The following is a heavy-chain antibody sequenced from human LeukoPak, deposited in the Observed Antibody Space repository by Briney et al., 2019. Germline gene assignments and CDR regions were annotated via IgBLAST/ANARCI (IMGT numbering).Heavy chain of an antibody. D-gene: IGHD3-10*01. V-gene: IGHV3-21*04. CDR3: ARGSGVHV. J-gene: IGHJ4*02. CDR2: ITKSSTYV. CDR1: GFTFRTHS. Sequence: GGSLRLSCEASGFTFRTHSMNWVRQAPGKGLEWVSSITKSSTYVYYADSVKGRFTISRDNANNSLFLQMNNLGVDDTGVYYCARGSGVHVWGQGTLVLVSS.